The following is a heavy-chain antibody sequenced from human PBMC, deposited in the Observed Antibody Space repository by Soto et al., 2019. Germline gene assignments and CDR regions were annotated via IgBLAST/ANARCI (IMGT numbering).Heavy chain of an antibody. CDR2: IIPIFGTA. J-gene: IGHJ6*02. CDR1: GGTFSSYA. V-gene: IGHV1-69*13. CDR3: ASALIVVVANYYYYGMDV. Sequence: SGKVSCKASGGTFSSYAISWVRQAPGQGLEWMGGIIPIFGTANYAQKFQGRVTITADESTSTAYMELSSLRSEDTAVYYCASALIVVVANYYYYGMDVWGQGTTVTV. D-gene: IGHD2-15*01.